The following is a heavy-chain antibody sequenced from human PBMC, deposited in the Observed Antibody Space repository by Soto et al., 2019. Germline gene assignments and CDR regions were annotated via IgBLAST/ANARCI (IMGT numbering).Heavy chain of an antibody. J-gene: IGHJ5*02. CDR1: GFTFSSYS. CDR2: ISSSSSTI. D-gene: IGHD6-13*01. V-gene: IGHV3-48*01. CDR3: ARHPERIAQIGWFDP. Sequence: GGSLRLSCAASGFTFSSYSRNWVRQAPGKGLEWVSYISSSSSTIYYADSVKGRFTISRDNAKNSLYLQMNSLRAEDTVVYYCARHPERIAQIGWFDPWGQGTLVTVSS.